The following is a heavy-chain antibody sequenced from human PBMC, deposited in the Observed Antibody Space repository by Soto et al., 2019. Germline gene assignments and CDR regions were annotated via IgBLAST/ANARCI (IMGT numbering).Heavy chain of an antibody. Sequence: GASVKVSCKASGYTFTSYGISWVRQAPGQGLERMGWISAYNGNTNYAQKLQGRVTMTTDTSTSTAYMELRSLRSDDTAVYYCARVRCSGGSCHPSTYYYYYMDVWGKGTTVTVSS. V-gene: IGHV1-18*01. CDR1: GYTFTSYG. CDR2: ISAYNGNT. J-gene: IGHJ6*03. CDR3: ARVRCSGGSCHPSTYYYYYMDV. D-gene: IGHD2-15*01.